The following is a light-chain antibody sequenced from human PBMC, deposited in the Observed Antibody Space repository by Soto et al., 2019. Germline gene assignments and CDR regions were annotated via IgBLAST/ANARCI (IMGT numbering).Light chain of an antibody. CDR3: SSYTSSSIGV. V-gene: IGLV2-14*01. CDR2: DVS. CDR1: SSDVGGYNY. J-gene: IGLJ2*01. Sequence: QSALTQPASVSESPGQSITNSCTGTSSDVGGYNYVSWYQQHPGKARKLMIYDVSNRPSGVSNRFSGSKSGNTASLTISGLQAEDEADYYCSSYTSSSIGVFGGGTNLTVL.